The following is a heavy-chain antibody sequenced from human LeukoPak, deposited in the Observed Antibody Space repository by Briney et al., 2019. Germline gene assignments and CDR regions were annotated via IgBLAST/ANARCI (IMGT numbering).Heavy chain of an antibody. J-gene: IGHJ4*02. Sequence: GGSLRLSCAASGFTVITNDMTWVRQAPGKGLEWVAVVLYDGSNKYYADSVKGRFTLSRDNSKNTLSLQMNTLRADDTAVYYCVRDNYGGILDFWGQGTLVTVSS. CDR3: VRDNYGGILDF. CDR2: VLYDGSNK. D-gene: IGHD2-21*01. CDR1: GFTVITND. V-gene: IGHV3-30*03.